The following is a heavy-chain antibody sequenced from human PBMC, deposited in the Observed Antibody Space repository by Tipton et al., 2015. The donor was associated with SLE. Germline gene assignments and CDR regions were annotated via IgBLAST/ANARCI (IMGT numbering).Heavy chain of an antibody. CDR3: ARVHPWGLFDY. J-gene: IGHJ4*02. D-gene: IGHD3-16*01. CDR1: GGSISSYY. Sequence: TLSLTCTVSGGSISSYYWSWIRQPPGQGLEWIGYIYYSGSTNYNPSLKSRVTISVDTSKNQFSLKLSSVTAADTAVYYCARVHPWGLFDYWGQGTLVTVSS. CDR2: IYYSGST. V-gene: IGHV4-59*01.